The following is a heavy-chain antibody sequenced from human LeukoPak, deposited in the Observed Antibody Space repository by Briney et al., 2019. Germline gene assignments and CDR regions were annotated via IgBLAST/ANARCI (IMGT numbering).Heavy chain of an antibody. Sequence: SETLSLTCAVYGGSFSGYYWSWIRQPPGKGLEWIGEINHSGGTNYNPSLKSRVTISVDTSKNQFSLKLSSVTAADTAVYYCARGGVMAKGDYWGQGTLVTVSS. V-gene: IGHV4-34*01. D-gene: IGHD3-10*01. J-gene: IGHJ4*02. CDR2: INHSGGT. CDR1: GGSFSGYY. CDR3: ARGGVMAKGDY.